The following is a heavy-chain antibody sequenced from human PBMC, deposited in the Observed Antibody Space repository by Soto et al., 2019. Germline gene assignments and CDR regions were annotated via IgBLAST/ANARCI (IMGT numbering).Heavy chain of an antibody. CDR3: ARDWNMVAHFDY. D-gene: IGHD5-12*01. Sequence: ASVEVSCKASGYTFASYYMHWVRQAPGQGLEWMGIINPSGGSTSYAQKFQGRVTMTRDTSTSTVYMELSSLRSEDTAVYYCARDWNMVAHFDYWGQGTLVTVSS. CDR2: INPSGGST. V-gene: IGHV1-46*01. CDR1: GYTFASYY. J-gene: IGHJ4*02.